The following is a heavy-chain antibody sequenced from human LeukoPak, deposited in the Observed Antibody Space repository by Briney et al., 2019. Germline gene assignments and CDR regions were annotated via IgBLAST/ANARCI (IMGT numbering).Heavy chain of an antibody. CDR3: ARDRPGRYCSSTSCYTASPFDP. Sequence: ASVEVSCKASGYTFTGYYIHWVRQAPGQGLEWMGGIIPKFGTANYAQKFQGRVTITADESTSTAYMELSSLRSEDTAVYYCARDRPGRYCSSTSCYTASPFDPWGQGTLVIVSS. CDR1: GYTFTGYY. CDR2: IIPKFGTA. V-gene: IGHV1-69*13. D-gene: IGHD2-2*02. J-gene: IGHJ5*02.